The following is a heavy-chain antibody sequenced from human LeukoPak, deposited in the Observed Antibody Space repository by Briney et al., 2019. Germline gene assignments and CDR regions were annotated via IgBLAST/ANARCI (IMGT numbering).Heavy chain of an antibody. CDR2: IYYSGST. Sequence: SSETLSLTCTVSGASVSGSAYYWGWIRQPPGKGLEWIGNIYYSGSTYYNESLESRVTISIDTSKNQFSLKLNSVTAADTAMYYCAKSAGYGLIDYWGQGTLVTVSS. CDR1: GASVSGSAYY. V-gene: IGHV4-39*01. CDR3: AKSAGYGLIDY. D-gene: IGHD5-12*01. J-gene: IGHJ4*02.